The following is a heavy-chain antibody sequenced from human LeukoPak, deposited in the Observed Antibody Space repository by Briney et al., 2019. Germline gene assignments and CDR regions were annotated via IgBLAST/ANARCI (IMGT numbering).Heavy chain of an antibody. Sequence: PGGTLRLSCAASGLTFSSYSMSWVRQAPGKGVEWGSSITTSSTCISYADSVNGRFTISRDNAKNSLYLQMNSLRAEDTAVYYCARGKYSSGWFDYWGQGTLVTVSS. CDR2: ITTSSTCI. D-gene: IGHD6-19*01. CDR1: GLTFSSYS. J-gene: IGHJ4*02. V-gene: IGHV3-21*01. CDR3: ARGKYSSGWFDY.